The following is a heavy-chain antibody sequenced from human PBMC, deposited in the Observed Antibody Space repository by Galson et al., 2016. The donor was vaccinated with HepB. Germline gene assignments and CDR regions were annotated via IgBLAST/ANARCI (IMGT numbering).Heavy chain of an antibody. V-gene: IGHV4-39*01. J-gene: IGHJ6*02. D-gene: IGHD3-10*01. CDR2: TQLSGST. CDR3: ARHLRGGYGMDV. Sequence: GLEWIGSTQLSGSTYYNPSLKSRVTISVDTSKNQFSLKLSSVTAADTAVYFCARHLRGGYGMDVWGQGTTVTVSS.